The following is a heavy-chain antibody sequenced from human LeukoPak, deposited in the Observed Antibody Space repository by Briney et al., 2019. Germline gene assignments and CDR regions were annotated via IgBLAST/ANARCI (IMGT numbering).Heavy chain of an antibody. CDR2: ITSKAAGETT. D-gene: IGHD1-26*01. V-gene: IGHV3-15*01. J-gene: IGHJ5*02. CDR1: GFTFGDAW. CDR3: AEDHGGSYFAGWFDP. Sequence: PGGSLRLSCAASGFTFGDAWMSWVRQAPGKGLEWVGRITSKAAGETTEYVAPVKGRFSISRDDSMNTLYLQMNSLRAEDTAVYYCAEDHGGSYFAGWFDPWGQGTLVTVSS.